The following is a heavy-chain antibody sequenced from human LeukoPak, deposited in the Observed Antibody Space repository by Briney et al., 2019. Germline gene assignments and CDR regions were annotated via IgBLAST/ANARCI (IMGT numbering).Heavy chain of an antibody. D-gene: IGHD3-22*01. CDR1: GFTVSSNY. Sequence: GESLKISCAASGFTVSSNYMSWVRQAPGKGLEWVSVIYSGGSTYYTDSVKGRFTISRDNSKNTLYLQMNSLRAEDTAVYYCAIRDYYDGSGYYDYWGQGTLVTVSS. J-gene: IGHJ4*02. V-gene: IGHV3-53*01. CDR3: AIRDYYDGSGYYDY. CDR2: IYSGGST.